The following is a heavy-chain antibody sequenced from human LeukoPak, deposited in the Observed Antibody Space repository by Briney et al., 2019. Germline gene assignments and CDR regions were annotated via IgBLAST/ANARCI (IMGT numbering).Heavy chain of an antibody. CDR3: ARDSSIAARTEDYYYYYMDV. Sequence: ASVKVSCKASGGTFSSYAISWVRQAPGQGLEWMGRIIPILGIANYAQKFQGRVTITADKSTSTAYMELRSLRSDDTAVYYCARDSSIAARTEDYYYYYMDVWGKGTTVTVSS. J-gene: IGHJ6*03. V-gene: IGHV1-69*04. D-gene: IGHD6-6*01. CDR1: GGTFSSYA. CDR2: IIPILGIA.